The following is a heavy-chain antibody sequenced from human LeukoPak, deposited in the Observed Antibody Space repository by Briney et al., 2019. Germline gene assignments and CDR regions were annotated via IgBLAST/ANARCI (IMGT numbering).Heavy chain of an antibody. CDR1: GGSISSYY. CDR2: IYYSGST. V-gene: IGHV4-39*07. J-gene: IGHJ6*03. D-gene: IGHD2-2*01. Sequence: SETLSLTCTVSGGSISSYYWGWIRQPPGKGLEWIGSIYYSGSTYYNPSLKSRVTISVDTSKNQFSLKLSSVTAADTAVYYCARKGYCSSTSCYGTYYYMDVWGKGTTVTVSS. CDR3: ARKGYCSSTSCYGTYYYMDV.